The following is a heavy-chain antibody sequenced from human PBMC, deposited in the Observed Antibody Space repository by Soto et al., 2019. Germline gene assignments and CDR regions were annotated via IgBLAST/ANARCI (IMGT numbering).Heavy chain of an antibody. D-gene: IGHD6-19*01. J-gene: IGHJ5*02. CDR3: ARDKSSSGWYPSWFDP. CDR1: GFTFSDYS. Sequence: SGGSLRLSCAASGFTFSDYSMSWIRQAPGKGLEWVSYISSSGSTIYYADSVKGRFTISRDNAKNSLYLQMNSLRAEDTAVYYCARDKSSSGWYPSWFDPWGQGTLVTVSS. CDR2: ISSSGSTI. V-gene: IGHV3-11*01.